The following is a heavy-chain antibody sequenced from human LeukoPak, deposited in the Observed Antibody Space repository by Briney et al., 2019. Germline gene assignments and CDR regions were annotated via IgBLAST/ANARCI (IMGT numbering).Heavy chain of an antibody. CDR3: ARSTSGYFYYYYGMDV. Sequence: GGSLRLSCAASGFTFSDYDMSWIRQAPGKGLEWVSYISYTGGSTYYADSVKGRFTISRDNSKNMLYLQMNSLRADDTAVYYCARSTSGYFYYYYGMDVWGQGTTVTVSS. CDR2: ISYTGGST. CDR1: GFTFSDYD. D-gene: IGHD3-22*01. V-gene: IGHV3-23*01. J-gene: IGHJ6*02.